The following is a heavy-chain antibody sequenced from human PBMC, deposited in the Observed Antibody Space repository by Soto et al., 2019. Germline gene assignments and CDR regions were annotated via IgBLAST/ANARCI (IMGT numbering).Heavy chain of an antibody. CDR3: APYYYECSRLYFDY. CDR2: ISYSGST. D-gene: IGHD3-22*01. V-gene: IGHV4-30-4*01. Sequence: QVQLQESGPGLVKPSQTLSLTCTVSGGSISSGDYYWSWIRQPPGKGLEWIGYISYSGSTYYNPSLKSRVTITVDTYKNQFDLKLSSLTAADTAVYYCAPYYYECSRLYFDYWGQGTLVTVSS. J-gene: IGHJ4*02. CDR1: GGSISSGDYY.